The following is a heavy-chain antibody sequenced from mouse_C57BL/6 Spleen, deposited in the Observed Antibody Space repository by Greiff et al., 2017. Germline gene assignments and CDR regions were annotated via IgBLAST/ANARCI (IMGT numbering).Heavy chain of an antibody. Sequence: QVQLQQPGAELVKPGASVKLSCKASGYTFTSYWMQWVKQRPGQGLEWIGEIDPSDSYTNYNQKFKGKATLAVEPSSSTAYMQLSSLTSEDSAVYYCARASVYYGSSYDWYFDVWGTGTTVTVSS. J-gene: IGHJ1*03. D-gene: IGHD1-1*01. V-gene: IGHV1-50*01. CDR1: GYTFTSYW. CDR2: IDPSDSYT. CDR3: ARASVYYGSSYDWYFDV.